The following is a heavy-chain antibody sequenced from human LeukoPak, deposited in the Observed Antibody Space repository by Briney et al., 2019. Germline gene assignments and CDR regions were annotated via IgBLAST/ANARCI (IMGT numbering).Heavy chain of an antibody. V-gene: IGHV3-21*01. CDR3: ARDSDFWSGYYLYYYMDV. J-gene: IGHJ6*03. Sequence: TPGGSLRLSCAASGFTFSSYWMSWVRQAPGKGLEWVSSISSSSSYIYYADSVKGRFTISRDNAKNSLYLQMNSLRAEDTAVYYCARDSDFWSGYYLYYYMDVWGKGTTVTVSS. D-gene: IGHD3-3*01. CDR1: GFTFSSYW. CDR2: ISSSSSYI.